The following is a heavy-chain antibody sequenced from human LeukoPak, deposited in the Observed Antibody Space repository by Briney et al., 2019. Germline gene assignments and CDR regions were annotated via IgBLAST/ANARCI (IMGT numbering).Heavy chain of an antibody. V-gene: IGHV4-59*01. Sequence: SETLSLTCTVSGGSISSYYWSWIRQPPGKGLEWIGYIYYSGSTNYNPSLKSRVTISVDTSKNQFSLKLSSVTAADTAVYYCARVPYSGYVNWFDPWGQGTLVTVPS. CDR1: GGSISSYY. J-gene: IGHJ5*02. D-gene: IGHD5-12*01. CDR3: ARVPYSGYVNWFDP. CDR2: IYYSGST.